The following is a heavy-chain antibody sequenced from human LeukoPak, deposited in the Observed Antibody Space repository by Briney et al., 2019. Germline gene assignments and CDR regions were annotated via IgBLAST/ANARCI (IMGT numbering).Heavy chain of an antibody. CDR1: GYTFTGYY. V-gene: IGHV1-2*02. D-gene: IGHD6-19*01. Sequence: ASVKVSCKASGYTFTGYYMHWVRQAPGQGLEWMGWINPNSGGTNYAQKFEGRVTMTRDTSISTAHMVLSGLRPDDTDVYYCPRGHSIAVAGTIYWGQGTLVTVSS. CDR2: INPNSGGT. J-gene: IGHJ4*02. CDR3: PRGHSIAVAGTIY.